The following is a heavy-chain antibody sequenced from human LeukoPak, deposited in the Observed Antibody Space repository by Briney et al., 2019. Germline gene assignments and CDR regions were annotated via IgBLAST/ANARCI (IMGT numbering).Heavy chain of an antibody. D-gene: IGHD3-10*01. V-gene: IGHV4-4*02. CDR2: IFHSGST. Sequence: PSETLSLTCAVSSGSIFSSNWWSWVRQPPGKGLEWIGQIFHSGSTSYSPSLKSRVTISVDKSKNQFSLKLSSVTAADTAVYYCARPSYYGSGSVDVDYWGQGTLVTVSS. J-gene: IGHJ4*02. CDR1: SGSIFSSNW. CDR3: ARPSYYGSGSVDVDY.